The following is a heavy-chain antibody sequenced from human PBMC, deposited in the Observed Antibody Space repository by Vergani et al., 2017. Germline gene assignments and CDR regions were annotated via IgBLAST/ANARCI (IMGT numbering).Heavy chain of an antibody. D-gene: IGHD6-19*01. J-gene: IGHJ1*01. Sequence: QLQLQESGPGLVKPSETLSLTCTVSGVSIGSNSYYWGWIRQPPGKGLEWIGTIYYTGTTYYNEAHKSRLTISVDTSKNQFSLNLTSVTAADTAVYYCTRHGRSGWAGYFQHWGQCTLVTASS. V-gene: IGHV4-39*01. CDR2: IYYTGTT. CDR1: GVSIGSNSYY. CDR3: TRHGRSGWAGYFQH.